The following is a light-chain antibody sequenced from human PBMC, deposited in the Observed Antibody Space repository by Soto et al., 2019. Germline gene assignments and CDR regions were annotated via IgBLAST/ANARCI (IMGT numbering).Light chain of an antibody. Sequence: QSALTQPASLSGSPGQSITISCTGTSSDIGAYDYVSWFQQHPGKAPKLMISEVNNRPSGVSNRFSGSKSGNTAYLTISGLQVEDEDEYFSVSFTNTRTNVFGTGIKVSXL. CDR1: SSDIGAYDY. J-gene: IGLJ1*01. CDR2: EVN. CDR3: VSFTNTRTNV. V-gene: IGLV2-14*01.